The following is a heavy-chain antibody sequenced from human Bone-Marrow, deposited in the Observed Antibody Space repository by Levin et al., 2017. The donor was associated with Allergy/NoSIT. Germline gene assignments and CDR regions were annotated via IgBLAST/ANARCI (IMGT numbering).Heavy chain of an antibody. J-gene: IGHJ4*02. CDR3: AKDRGLAAPNFDY. D-gene: IGHD6-6*01. V-gene: IGHV3-23*01. CDR1: GFTFSSYA. Sequence: TGGSLRLSCAASGFTFSSYAMNWVRQASGKGLEWVSVITGSGGSTYYADSVKGRFTISRDNSKNTLSLQMNSLRAEDTAVYYCAKDRGLAAPNFDYWGQGTLVTVSS. CDR2: ITGSGGST.